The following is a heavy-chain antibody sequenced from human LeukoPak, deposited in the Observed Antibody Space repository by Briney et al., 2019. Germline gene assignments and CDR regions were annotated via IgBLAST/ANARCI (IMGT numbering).Heavy chain of an antibody. CDR1: GFTFDDYA. CDR3: AKDIAFPDYYDSSGYNYYYGMDV. V-gene: IGHV3-9*01. J-gene: IGHJ6*02. Sequence: GGSLRLSCAASGFTFDDYAMHWVRQAPGKGLEWVSGISWNSGSIGYADSVKGRFTISRDNAKNSLYLQMNSLRAEDTALYYCAKDIAFPDYYDSSGYNYYYGMDVWGQGTTVTVSS. D-gene: IGHD3-22*01. CDR2: ISWNSGSI.